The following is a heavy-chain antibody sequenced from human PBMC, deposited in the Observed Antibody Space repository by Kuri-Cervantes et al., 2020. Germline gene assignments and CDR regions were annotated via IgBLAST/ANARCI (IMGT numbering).Heavy chain of an antibody. J-gene: IGHJ4*02. V-gene: IGHV3-23*01. Sequence: SCKASGYTFTSYGISWVRQAPGKGLEWVSAVSGSGGSTNYADSVKGRFTISRDNSKNTLYLQMNSLRAEDTAVYYCAKVLGYSYGFFDYWGQGTLVTVSS. D-gene: IGHD5-18*01. CDR3: AKVLGYSYGFFDY. CDR1: GYTFTSYG. CDR2: VSGSGGST.